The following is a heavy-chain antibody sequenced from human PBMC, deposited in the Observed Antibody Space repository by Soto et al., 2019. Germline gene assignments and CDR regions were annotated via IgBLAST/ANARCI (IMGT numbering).Heavy chain of an antibody. CDR3: ARLRGSVTTYPCDY. CDR1: GYTFTSYG. CDR2: ISAYNGNT. Sequence: QVQLVQSGAEVKKPGASVKVSCKASGYTFTSYGISWVRQAPGQGLEWMGWISAYNGNTNYAQKLKGRVAMSPDPFTSTAYMELRSRSADETAVYYCARLRGSVTTYPCDYWGQGTLVTVSS. J-gene: IGHJ4*02. V-gene: IGHV1-18*01. D-gene: IGHD4-17*01.